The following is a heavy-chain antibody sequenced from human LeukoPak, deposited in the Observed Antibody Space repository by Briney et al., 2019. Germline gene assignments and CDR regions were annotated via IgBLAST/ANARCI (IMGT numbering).Heavy chain of an antibody. CDR2: INHSGST. CDR1: GGSFSGYY. CDR3: ARTLYYDILTGYTNLYWYFDL. J-gene: IGHJ2*01. Sequence: SETLSLTCAVYGGSFSGYYWSWIRQPPGKGLEWIGEINHSGSTNYDPSLKSRVTISVDTSKNQFSLKLSSVTAADTAVYYCARTLYYDILTGYTNLYWYFDLWGRGTLVTVSP. D-gene: IGHD3-9*01. V-gene: IGHV4-34*01.